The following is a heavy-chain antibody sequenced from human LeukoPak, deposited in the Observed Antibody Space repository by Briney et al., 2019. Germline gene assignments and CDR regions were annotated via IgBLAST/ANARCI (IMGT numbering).Heavy chain of an antibody. D-gene: IGHD3-22*01. CDR1: GFTFDDYG. J-gene: IGHJ4*02. CDR2: INWNGGST. Sequence: GGSLRLSCAASGFTFDDYGMSWVRQAPGKGLEWVSGINWNGGSTGYADSVKGRFTISRDNAKNSLYLQMNSLRAEDTALYYCARDSVYDSSGYYHYWGQGTLVTASS. CDR3: ARDSVYDSSGYYHY. V-gene: IGHV3-20*04.